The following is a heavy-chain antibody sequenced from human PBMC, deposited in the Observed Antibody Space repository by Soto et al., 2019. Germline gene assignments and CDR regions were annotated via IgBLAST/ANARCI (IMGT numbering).Heavy chain of an antibody. CDR3: AIWGPSTWSAGFRALNG. J-gene: IGHJ6*04. D-gene: IGHD3-9*01. CDR2: IHHTGRA. V-gene: IGHV4-59*01. Sequence: QVQLQESGPGLVKPSETLSLSCTVSADSITSSHWNWIRQSPGKGLEWIGYIHHTGRAKFMPSLQSRVTMSVDMSTCKFSLKLTSVTAADTDVYYGAIWGPSTWSAGFRALNGWSEGATVTVSA. CDR1: ADSITSSH.